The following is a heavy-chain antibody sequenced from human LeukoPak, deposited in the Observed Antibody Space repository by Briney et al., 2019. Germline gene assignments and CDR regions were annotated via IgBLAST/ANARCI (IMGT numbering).Heavy chain of an antibody. Sequence: SETLSLTCTVSGGSISSSSYYWGWIRQPPGKGLEWIGSIYYSGSTYYNPSLKSRVTISVDTSKNQFSLKLSSVTAADTAVYYCARDPHHIVVVTATYDDYWGQGTLVTVSS. J-gene: IGHJ4*02. D-gene: IGHD2-21*02. CDR1: GGSISSSSYY. CDR2: IYYSGST. V-gene: IGHV4-39*07. CDR3: ARDPHHIVVVTATYDDY.